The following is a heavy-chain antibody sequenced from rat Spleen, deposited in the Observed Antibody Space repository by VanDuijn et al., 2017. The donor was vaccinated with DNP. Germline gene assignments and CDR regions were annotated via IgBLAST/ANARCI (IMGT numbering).Heavy chain of an antibody. V-gene: IGHV5-20*01. Sequence: EVQLVESGGGLVQPGRSLKLSCAASGFTFSDYYMAWVRQAPTKGLEWVAYITYDGGNTYYGDSVKGRFTISRDNAKNTLYLQMDSLRSEDTATYHCARDVMDAWGQGTSVTVSS. CDR1: GFTFSDYY. CDR3: ARDVMDA. J-gene: IGHJ4*01. CDR2: ITYDGGNT.